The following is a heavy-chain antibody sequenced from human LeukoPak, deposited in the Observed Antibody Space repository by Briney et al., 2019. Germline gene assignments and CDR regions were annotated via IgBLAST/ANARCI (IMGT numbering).Heavy chain of an antibody. CDR1: GGSFSGYY. V-gene: IGHV4-31*11. CDR2: IYYSGST. CDR3: ARRATLYYFDY. J-gene: IGHJ4*02. Sequence: SETLSLTCAVYGGSFSGYYWSWIRQHPGKGLEWIRYIYYSGSTYYNPSLKSRVTISVDTSKNQFSLKLSSVTAADTAVYYCARRATLYYFDYWGQGTLVTVSS.